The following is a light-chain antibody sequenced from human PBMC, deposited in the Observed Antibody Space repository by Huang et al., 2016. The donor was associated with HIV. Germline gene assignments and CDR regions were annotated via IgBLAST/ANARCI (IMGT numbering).Light chain of an antibody. CDR1: QSLSHSSNNKNF. CDR2: CAS. V-gene: IGKV4-1*01. CDR3: HQYYSSPQT. J-gene: IGKJ1*01. Sequence: DIVVTQSPDSLALSLGERATINCTSSQSLSHSSNNKNFLSWYQVKLGQPPKLLVYCASTRESGVPDRFIGSGSGTEFTLTISSLQAEDVAVYYCHQYYSSPQTFGQGTKVEV.